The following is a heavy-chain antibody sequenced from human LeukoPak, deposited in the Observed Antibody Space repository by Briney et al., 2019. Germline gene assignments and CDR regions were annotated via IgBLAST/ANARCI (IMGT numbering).Heavy chain of an antibody. CDR3: ARDGVYGTGSYYRGCIDS. CDR2: IHPRRGDT. D-gene: IGHD3-10*01. CDR1: GYSFTAFY. Sequence: ASVKVSCKTSGYSFTAFYIHWVRQAPGQGLEWMGWIHPRRGDTNYAQKFQGRVTMTRDTSISTAYLDLSSLRSDDTAVYYCARDGVYGTGSYYRGCIDSWGQGTPATVSP. J-gene: IGHJ4*02. V-gene: IGHV1-2*02.